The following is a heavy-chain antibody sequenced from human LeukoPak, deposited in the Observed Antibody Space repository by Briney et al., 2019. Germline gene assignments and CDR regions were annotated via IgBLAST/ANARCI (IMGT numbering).Heavy chain of an antibody. Sequence: GGSLRLSCAASGFTFSSYWMHWVRQAPGKGLVWVSRINSDGSSTSYADSVKGRFTISRDNAKNSLFLQMNSLRAEDTAIYYCARVSSYSSSSGSLCDYWGQGTRVTVSS. CDR3: ARVSSYSSSSGSLCDY. CDR2: INSDGSST. CDR1: GFTFSSYW. J-gene: IGHJ4*02. V-gene: IGHV3-74*01. D-gene: IGHD6-6*01.